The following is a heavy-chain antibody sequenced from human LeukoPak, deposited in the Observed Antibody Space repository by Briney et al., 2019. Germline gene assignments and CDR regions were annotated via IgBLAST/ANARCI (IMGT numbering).Heavy chain of an antibody. CDR3: ASPYGDYQNYYYYGMDV. V-gene: IGHV1-2*02. CDR1: GYTFTGYY. Sequence: ASVKVSCKASGYTFTGYYMHWVRQAPGQGLEWMGWINPNSGGTNYAQKFQGRVTMTRDTSISTAYMELSGLRSDDTAVYYCASPYGDYQNYYYYGMDVWGQGTTVTVSS. D-gene: IGHD4-17*01. J-gene: IGHJ6*02. CDR2: INPNSGGT.